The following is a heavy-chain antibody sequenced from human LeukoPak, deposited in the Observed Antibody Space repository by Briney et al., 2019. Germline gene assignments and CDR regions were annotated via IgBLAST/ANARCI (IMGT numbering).Heavy chain of an antibody. CDR2: INHSGSS. CDR3: ARGGFRWLQFSGAEYFQH. V-gene: IGHV4-34*01. J-gene: IGHJ1*01. D-gene: IGHD5-24*01. Sequence: PSETLSLTCAVYGGSFSGYYWSWIHQPPGKGLEWIGEINHSGSSNYNPSLKSRVTISVDTSKNQFSLKLSSVTAADTAVYYCARGGFRWLQFSGAEYFQHWGQGTLVTVSS. CDR1: GGSFSGYY.